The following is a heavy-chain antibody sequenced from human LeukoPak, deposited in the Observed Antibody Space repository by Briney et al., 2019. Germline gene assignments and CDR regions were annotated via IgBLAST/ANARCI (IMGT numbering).Heavy chain of an antibody. CDR2: LGSSSSYI. Sequence: GGSLRLSCAASGFTFSSYSMNWVRQAPGKGLEWVSSLGSSSSYIYYADSVKGRFTISRDNAKNSLYLQMNSLRAEDTAVYYCARTVLRSLGEFSLRGWFDPWGQGTLVIVSS. V-gene: IGHV3-21*01. CDR3: ARTVLRSLGEFSLRGWFDP. D-gene: IGHD3-16*01. CDR1: GFTFSSYS. J-gene: IGHJ5*02.